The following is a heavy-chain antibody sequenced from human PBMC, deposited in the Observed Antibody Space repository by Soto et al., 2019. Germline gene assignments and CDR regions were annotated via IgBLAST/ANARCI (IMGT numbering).Heavy chain of an antibody. Sequence: ASVKVSCKASGYTFTSYYMHWVRQAPGQGLEWMGIINPSGGSTSYAQKFQGRVTMTRDTSTSTVYMELSSLRSEDTAVYYCASSAYSSGWYGAFDISGQGTMVTVSS. CDR2: INPSGGST. CDR1: GYTFTSYY. D-gene: IGHD6-19*01. CDR3: ASSAYSSGWYGAFDI. V-gene: IGHV1-46*03. J-gene: IGHJ3*02.